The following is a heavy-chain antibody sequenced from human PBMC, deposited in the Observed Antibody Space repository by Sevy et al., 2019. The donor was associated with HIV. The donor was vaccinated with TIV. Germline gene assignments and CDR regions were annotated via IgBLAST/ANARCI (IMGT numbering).Heavy chain of an antibody. V-gene: IGHV3-53*01. J-gene: IGHJ3*02. D-gene: IGHD2-8*01. CDR2: IYSGGST. Sequence: GGSLRLSCAASGFTVSSNHMSWVRQAPGKGLEWVSVIYSGGSTNYADSVKGRLTISRDNSKNTLYLQMNSLRAEDTAVYYCARGPRTYCTNGVCANDVFDIWGQGTLATVSS. CDR3: ARGPRTYCTNGVCANDVFDI. CDR1: GFTVSSNH.